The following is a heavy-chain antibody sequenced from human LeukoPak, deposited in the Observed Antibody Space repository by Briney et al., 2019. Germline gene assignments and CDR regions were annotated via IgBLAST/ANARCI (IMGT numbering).Heavy chain of an antibody. CDR1: GYTVTSYY. V-gene: IGHV1-46*01. CDR2: INPSGGST. D-gene: IGHD4-23*01. CDR3: ARDISPTVVTPGFDY. Sequence: ASVKVSRKASGYTVTSYYMHWVRQAPGQGLEWMRIINPSGGSTSYAQKFQGRVTMTRDTSTSTVYMELSSLRSEDTAVYYCARDISPTVVTPGFDYWGQGTLVTVSS. J-gene: IGHJ4*02.